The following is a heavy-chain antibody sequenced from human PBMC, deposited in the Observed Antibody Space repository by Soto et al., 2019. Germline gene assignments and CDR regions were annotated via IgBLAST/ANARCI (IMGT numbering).Heavy chain of an antibody. CDR3: ARRHLAVAVSPWFDP. J-gene: IGHJ5*02. D-gene: IGHD6-19*01. V-gene: IGHV2-26*01. CDR1: GLSITDSEMG. Sequence: QVTLKESGPVLVNPTETLTLRCTVSGLSITDSEMGVSWIRQPPGQPLEWLAHIDSSGEKSYRTFLKSRLAISKDNSKSQIVLTMTNMDPAATSTYYCARRHLAVAVSPWFDPWGQGIPVTVSS. CDR2: IDSSGEK.